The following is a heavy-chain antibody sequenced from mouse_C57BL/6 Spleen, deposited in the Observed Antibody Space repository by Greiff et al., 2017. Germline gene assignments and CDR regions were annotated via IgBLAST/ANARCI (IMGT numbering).Heavy chain of an antibody. J-gene: IGHJ2*01. CDR3: ASEVYCYGGLDY. CDR1: GYAFTSYW. V-gene: IGHV1-80*01. D-gene: IGHD1-1*02. Sequence: QVQLQQSGAELVKPGASVKISCKASGYAFTSYWMNWVKQRPGQGLEWIGQIYPGGGDTNYNGKFKGKATLTVDTSSSTAYMQLSSLTSEDSAVYFCASEVYCYGGLDYWGQGTTLTVSS. CDR2: IYPGGGDT.